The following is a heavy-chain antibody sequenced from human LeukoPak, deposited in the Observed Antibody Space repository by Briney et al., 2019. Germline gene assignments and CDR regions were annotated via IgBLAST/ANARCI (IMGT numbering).Heavy chain of an antibody. J-gene: IGHJ4*02. Sequence: ASVKVSCKVSGYTLTELSMHWVRQAPGKGLEWMGGFDPEDGETIYAQKFQGRVTMTEDTSTDTAYMELSSLRSEDTAVYYCARDSIAAAGPKGSRPADYWGQGTLVTVSS. CDR3: ARDSIAAAGPKGSRPADY. D-gene: IGHD6-13*01. CDR2: FDPEDGET. CDR1: GYTLTELS. V-gene: IGHV1-24*01.